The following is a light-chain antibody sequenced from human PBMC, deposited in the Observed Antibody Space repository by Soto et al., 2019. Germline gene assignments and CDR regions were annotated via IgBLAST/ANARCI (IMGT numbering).Light chain of an antibody. CDR3: QSRVS. Sequence: VLTQSPGTLSLSPGERATLSCRASQSISSSYLAWYQQKPGQAPRLLIYGASIMATGIPDTFIGGGSVTAFTRTFNTLVPVAFAVYYSQSRVSFGSGTKVDIK. V-gene: IGKV3-20*01. CDR2: GAS. CDR1: QSISSSY. J-gene: IGKJ3*01.